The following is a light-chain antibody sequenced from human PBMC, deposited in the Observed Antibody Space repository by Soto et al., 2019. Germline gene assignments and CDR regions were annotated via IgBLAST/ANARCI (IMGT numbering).Light chain of an antibody. V-gene: IGKV1-5*03. Sequence: DIQMTQSPSTLSASVGDRVTITCRASQSISSWLAWYQQKPGKAPNLLIYKASSLESGVPSRFSGSGSGTEFTLTISSLQPDDFATYYCQQYNSFNTFGQGTKLEIK. J-gene: IGKJ2*01. CDR2: KAS. CDR3: QQYNSFNT. CDR1: QSISSW.